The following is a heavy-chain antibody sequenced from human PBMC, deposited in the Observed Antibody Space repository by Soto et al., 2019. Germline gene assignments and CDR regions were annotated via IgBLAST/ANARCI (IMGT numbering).Heavy chain of an antibody. CDR3: ASSTTPDSPDAFDI. V-gene: IGHV5-51*01. CDR2: IYPGDSDT. D-gene: IGHD4-17*01. J-gene: IGHJ3*02. CDR1: GYSFTSYL. Sequence: GESLKISCKGSGYSFTSYLIGWVRQMPGKGLEWMGIIYPGDSDTRSSPSFQGQVTISADKSISTAYLQWSSLKASDTAMYYCASSTTPDSPDAFDIWGQGTMVTVSS.